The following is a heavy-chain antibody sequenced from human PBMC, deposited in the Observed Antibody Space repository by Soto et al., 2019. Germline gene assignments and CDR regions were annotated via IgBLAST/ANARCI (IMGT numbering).Heavy chain of an antibody. Sequence: EVQLVESGGGLVQPGGSLRLSCAASGFTFSSYWMTWVRQAPGKGLEWVANIREDGSEENYVDSVKGRFTISRDNANNSLYLQMNSLRVEDTAVYYCARDDGGYSSGWYDALDIWGQGTMVTVSS. CDR3: ARDDGGYSSGWYDALDI. J-gene: IGHJ3*02. V-gene: IGHV3-7*01. D-gene: IGHD6-19*01. CDR1: GFTFSSYW. CDR2: IREDGSEE.